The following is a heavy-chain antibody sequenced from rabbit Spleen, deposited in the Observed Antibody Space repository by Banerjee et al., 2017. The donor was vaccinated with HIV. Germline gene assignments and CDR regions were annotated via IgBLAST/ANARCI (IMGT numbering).Heavy chain of an antibody. V-gene: IGHV1S45*01. CDR3: ARGDSRWMGNYYGMDL. D-gene: IGHD4-1*01. J-gene: IGHJ6*01. Sequence: LEESGGGLVKPGGTLTLTCTVSGFSFSSNWICWVRQAPGKGLEWIACIDTNDGDTDYANWPKGRFTISKASSTTVTLQMTSLTAADTATYFCARGDSRWMGNYYGMDLWGPGTLVTVS. CDR1: GFSFSSNW. CDR2: IDTNDGDT.